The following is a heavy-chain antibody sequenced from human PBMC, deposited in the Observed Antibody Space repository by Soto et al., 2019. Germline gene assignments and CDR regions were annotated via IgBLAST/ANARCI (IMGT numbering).Heavy chain of an antibody. CDR1: GFTFSSYA. CDR3: ARDPAVMYFDY. Sequence: QVQLVESGGGVVQPGRSLRLSCAASGFTFSSYAMHWVRQAPGKGLEWVAVISYDGSNKYYADSVKGRFTISRDNSKNTLYLQRNSLRAEDTAVYYWARDPAVMYFDYWGQGTLVTVSS. D-gene: IGHD6-19*01. J-gene: IGHJ4*02. CDR2: ISYDGSNK. V-gene: IGHV3-30-3*01.